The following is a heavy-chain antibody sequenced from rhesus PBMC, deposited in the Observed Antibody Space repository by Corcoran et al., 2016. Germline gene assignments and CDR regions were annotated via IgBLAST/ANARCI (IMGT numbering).Heavy chain of an antibody. CDR1: GDSFTSYW. J-gene: IGHJ4*01. Sequence: EAQLLPSDAEGKRPGGSLKISCMTTGDSFTSYWISWGRQMPGKGLEGMGAIDPSDSDTRYSPSCQGQVTISADKSISTAYLQWSSLKASDTATYYCAKDRWLLDYWGQGVLVTVSS. V-gene: IGHV5-2*01. CDR3: AKDRWLLDY. CDR2: IDPSDSDT. D-gene: IGHD3-28*01.